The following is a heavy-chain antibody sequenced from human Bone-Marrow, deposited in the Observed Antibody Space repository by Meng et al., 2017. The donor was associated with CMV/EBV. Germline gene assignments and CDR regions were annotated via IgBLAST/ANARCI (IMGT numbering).Heavy chain of an antibody. D-gene: IGHD6-13*01. Sequence: GESLKTSCASSGFTCSSSGMHWGRQAPGKGLEWVTFIRYDGGNKYDADSVKGRFTISGDNSKNTLYLQMNSLRAEDTAVYYRAQQLVLEGGYWGQGTLVTVSS. CDR1: GFTCSSSG. J-gene: IGHJ4*02. CDR3: AQQLVLEGGY. V-gene: IGHV3-30*02. CDR2: IRYDGGNK.